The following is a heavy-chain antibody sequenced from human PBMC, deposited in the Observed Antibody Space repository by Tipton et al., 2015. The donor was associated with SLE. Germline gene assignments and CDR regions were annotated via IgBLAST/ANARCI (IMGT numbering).Heavy chain of an antibody. D-gene: IGHD1-1*01. V-gene: IGHV4-59*01. CDR2: IYYSGTT. CDR3: ARAGRAWNLFDY. J-gene: IGHJ4*02. CDR1: GDSITNYY. Sequence: TLSLTCTVSGDSITNYYWNWIRQPPGKGLEWIGYIYYSGTTNFNPSLKSRVTISVDTSKNQFSLNLSSVTAADTAVYYCARAGRAWNLFDYWGQGTLVTVSS.